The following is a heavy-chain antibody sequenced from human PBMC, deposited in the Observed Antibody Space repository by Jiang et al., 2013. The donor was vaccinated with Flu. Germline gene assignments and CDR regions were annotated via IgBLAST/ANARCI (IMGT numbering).Heavy chain of an antibody. CDR3: ATVSTYWYFDL. CDR2: VRSETDAGTT. CDR1: GFSFTDTC. Sequence: GLVKPGGSLRLSCAASGFSFTDTCMSWVRQAPGKGLEWVGRVRSETDAGTTDYAAPVKGRFIFSRDDSRNTVYLQMNSLKTDDTAVYYCATVSTYWYFDLWGRGTLVTVSS. J-gene: IGHJ2*01. V-gene: IGHV3-15*01.